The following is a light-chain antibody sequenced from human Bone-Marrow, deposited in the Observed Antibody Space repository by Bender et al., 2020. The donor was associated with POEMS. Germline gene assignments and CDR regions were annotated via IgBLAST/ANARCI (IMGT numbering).Light chain of an antibody. Sequence: QSVLTQPPSVSAAPGQRVTISCSGSSSLIGVNYVSWYQYLPGTAPKVLIYDNNKRPSRIPDRFSGSNSGTSATLDITGLQTGDEADYYCRTWDSSLSVWVFGGGTKLTVL. J-gene: IGLJ3*02. CDR2: DNN. CDR1: SSLIGVNY. V-gene: IGLV1-51*01. CDR3: RTWDSSLSVWV.